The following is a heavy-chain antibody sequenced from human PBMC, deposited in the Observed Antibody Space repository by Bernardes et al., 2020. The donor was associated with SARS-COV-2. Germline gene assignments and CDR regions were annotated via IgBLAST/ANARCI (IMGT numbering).Heavy chain of an antibody. CDR2: ISGSRNYI. J-gene: IGHJ4*02. D-gene: IGHD3-16*02. V-gene: IGHV3-21*06. Sequence: GGSLRLSCAASGFTFSSFTMNWVRQAPGKGLEWVSSISGSRNYIYYADSVKGRFTISRDDATNSLFLQMNSLRAEDTAMYYCVRGGSRYSNSQPGWGQGTLVTVSS. CDR3: VRGGSRYSNSQPG. CDR1: GFTFSSFT.